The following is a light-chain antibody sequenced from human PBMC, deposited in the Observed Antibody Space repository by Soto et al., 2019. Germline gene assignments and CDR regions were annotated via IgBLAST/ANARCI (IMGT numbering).Light chain of an antibody. J-gene: IGKJ1*01. Sequence: DIVMTQSPDSLTLSLGERATINCKSSQSVLYSSNNKNYLAWYQQKPGQSPKLLIYWASTRESGVPDRFSGSGSGTDFTLTISSLQAEDVAVYYCQQYYSTRTFGQGTKVDIK. CDR2: WAS. CDR3: QQYYSTRT. V-gene: IGKV4-1*01. CDR1: QSVLYSSNNKNY.